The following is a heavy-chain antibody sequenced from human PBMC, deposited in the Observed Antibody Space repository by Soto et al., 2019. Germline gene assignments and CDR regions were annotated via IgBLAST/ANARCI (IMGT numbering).Heavy chain of an antibody. Sequence: EVHLVESGGDLVQPGGSLRLSCAASGFSFSSFSMNWVRQAPGKGLEWVSYISGSGTTTYYADSVKGRFTISRDNAKNSLYLLMNSLQAEDTAVYYCARLGDYGSGSYWGQGTLVTVSS. J-gene: IGHJ4*02. D-gene: IGHD3-10*01. CDR2: ISGSGTTT. CDR3: ARLGDYGSGSY. CDR1: GFSFSSFS. V-gene: IGHV3-48*04.